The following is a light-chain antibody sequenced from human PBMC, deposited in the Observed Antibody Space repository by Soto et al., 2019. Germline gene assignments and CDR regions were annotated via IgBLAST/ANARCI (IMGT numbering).Light chain of an antibody. CDR1: QSVSSN. V-gene: IGKV3D-15*01. CDR3: QQYDEWPFT. CDR2: SAS. Sequence: EVVMTQSPATLSVSPGERATLPCRASQSVSSNLAWYQQKPGQAPRLLISSASIRATGIPARFSDSGSGTEYTLTISSLQSEDFGIYYCQQYDEWPFTFGQGTKLEIK. J-gene: IGKJ2*01.